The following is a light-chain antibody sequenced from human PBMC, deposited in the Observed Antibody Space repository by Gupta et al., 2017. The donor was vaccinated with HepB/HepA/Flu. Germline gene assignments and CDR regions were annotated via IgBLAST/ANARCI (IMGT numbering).Light chain of an antibody. CDR1: QNINTY. Sequence: DIQMTQSPSSLSASIGDRVTISCRASQNINTYLAWYQQKPGKAPKLLIYSASSLQSGVPSRFSGSGSATDFTLTISSLQPEDCAIYFCQQRYNTPWTFGQGTKVEI. V-gene: IGKV1-39*01. J-gene: IGKJ1*01. CDR3: QQRYNTPWT. CDR2: SAS.